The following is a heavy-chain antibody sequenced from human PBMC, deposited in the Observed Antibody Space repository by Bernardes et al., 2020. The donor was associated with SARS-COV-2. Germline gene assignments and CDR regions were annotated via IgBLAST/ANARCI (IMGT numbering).Heavy chain of an antibody. D-gene: IGHD2-2*01. J-gene: IGHJ4*02. V-gene: IGHV3-23*01. Sequence: GGSLRLSCAASGFTFSSYAMSWVRQAPGKGLEWVSAISGSGGSTYYADSVKGRFTISRDNSKNTLYLQMNSLRAEDTAVYYCAKDGAVVVPAPAWSPQIDYWGQGTLVTVSS. CDR1: GFTFSSYA. CDR3: AKDGAVVVPAPAWSPQIDY. CDR2: ISGSGGST.